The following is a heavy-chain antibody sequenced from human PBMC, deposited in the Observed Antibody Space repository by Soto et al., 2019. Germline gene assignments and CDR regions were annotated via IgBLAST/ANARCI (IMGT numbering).Heavy chain of an antibody. J-gene: IGHJ5*02. CDR3: ARGQWLVPNWFDP. CDR1: GGSISSYY. V-gene: IGHV4-59*01. D-gene: IGHD6-19*01. CDR2: TYYSGST. Sequence: SETLSLTCTVSGGSISSYYWSWIRQPPGKGLEWIGYTYYSGSTNYNPSLKSRVTISVDTSKNQFSLKLSSVTAADTAVYYCARGQWLVPNWFDPWGQGTLVTVSS.